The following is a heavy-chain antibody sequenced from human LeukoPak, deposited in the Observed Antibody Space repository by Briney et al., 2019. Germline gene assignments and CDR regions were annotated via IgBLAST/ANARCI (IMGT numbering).Heavy chain of an antibody. CDR3: ARIYPPASSSWYYFDY. J-gene: IGHJ4*02. D-gene: IGHD6-13*01. CDR1: GFTFSSDY. Sequence: GGSLRLSCAASGFTFSSDYMSWVRQAPGKGLEWVSVIYSGGSTSYADSVKGRFTISRDDSKNTLYLHMNSLRADDTAVYYCARIYPPASSSWYYFDYWGQGTLVIVSS. CDR2: IYSGGST. V-gene: IGHV3-53*01.